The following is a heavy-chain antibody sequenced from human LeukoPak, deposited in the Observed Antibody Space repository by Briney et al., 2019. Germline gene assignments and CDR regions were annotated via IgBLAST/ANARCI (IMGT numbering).Heavy chain of an antibody. J-gene: IGHJ5*02. V-gene: IGHV4-39*01. CDR2: IYYSGST. CDR1: GGSISSSSYY. D-gene: IGHD2-2*03. Sequence: SETLSLTCTVSGGSISSSSYYWGWIRQPPGKGLEWIGSIYYSGSTYYNPSLKSRVTISVDTSKNQFSLKLSSVTAADTAVYYCARHVDIVVVPDAMSWFDPWGQGTLVTVSS. CDR3: ARHVDIVVVPDAMSWFDP.